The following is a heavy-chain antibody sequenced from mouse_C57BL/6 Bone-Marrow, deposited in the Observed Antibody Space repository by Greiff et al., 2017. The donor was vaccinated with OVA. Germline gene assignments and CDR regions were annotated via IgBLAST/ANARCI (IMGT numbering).Heavy chain of an antibody. V-gene: IGHV1-82*01. D-gene: IGHD3-1*01. J-gene: IGHJ2*01. CDR2: IYPGDGDT. CDR1: GYAFSSSW. CDR3: ARSGTHFDY. Sequence: QVQLQQSGPELVKPGASVKISCKASGYAFSSSWMNWVKQRPGKGLEWIGRIYPGDGDTNYNGKFKGKATLTADKSSSTAYMQLSSLTSEDSAVYFCARSGTHFDYWGQGTTLTVSS.